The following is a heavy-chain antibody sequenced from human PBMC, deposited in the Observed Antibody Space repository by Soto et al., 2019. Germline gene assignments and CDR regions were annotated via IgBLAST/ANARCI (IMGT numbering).Heavy chain of an antibody. D-gene: IGHD6-6*01. J-gene: IGHJ4*02. Sequence: PSETLSLTCTVSGGSISSYYWSWIRQPPGKGLEWIGYIYYSGSTNYNPSLKSRVTISVDTSKNQFSLQLSSVTAADTAVYHCAREYSSSSGYYFDYWGQGTLVTVSS. CDR2: IYYSGST. CDR3: AREYSSSSGYYFDY. CDR1: GGSISSYY. V-gene: IGHV4-59*01.